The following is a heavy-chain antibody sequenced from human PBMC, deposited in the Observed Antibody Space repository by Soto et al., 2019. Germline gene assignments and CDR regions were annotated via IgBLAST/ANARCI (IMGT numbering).Heavy chain of an antibody. CDR2: IYYSGST. Sequence: PSETLSLTCTVSGGSISSYYWSWIRQPPGKGLEWIGYIYYSGSTNYNPSLKSRVNISVDTSKNQSSLKQSSMTDADTAVYYCARSRVYCSGGSCYLPFDYWGQG. D-gene: IGHD2-15*01. V-gene: IGHV4-59*01. CDR1: GGSISSYY. J-gene: IGHJ4*02. CDR3: ARSRVYCSGGSCYLPFDY.